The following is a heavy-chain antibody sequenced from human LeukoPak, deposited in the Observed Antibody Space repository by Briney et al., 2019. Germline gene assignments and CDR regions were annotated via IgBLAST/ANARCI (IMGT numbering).Heavy chain of an antibody. D-gene: IGHD6-19*01. CDR3: AKDEGIAVVLYYFDY. CDR2: ISGSGGST. Sequence: GGSLRLSCAASGFTFSSYAMSWVRQAPGKGLEWVSAISGSGGSTYYADSVKGRFTISRDNSKNTLYLQMNSLRAEDTPVYYCAKDEGIAVVLYYFDYWGQGTLVTVSS. V-gene: IGHV3-23*01. CDR1: GFTFSSYA. J-gene: IGHJ4*02.